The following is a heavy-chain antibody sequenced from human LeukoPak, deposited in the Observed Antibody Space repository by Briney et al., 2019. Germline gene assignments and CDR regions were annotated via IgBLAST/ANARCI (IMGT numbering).Heavy chain of an antibody. J-gene: IGHJ6*03. CDR2: IYTSGST. D-gene: IGHD3-9*01. Sequence: SETLSLTCTVSGGSISSYYWSWIRQPAGKGLEWIGRIYTSGSTNYNPSHKSRVTMSVDTSKNQFSLKLSSVTAADTAVYYCARVRPHYDILTGYYLPYYYYMDVWGKGTTVTVSS. V-gene: IGHV4-4*07. CDR1: GGSISSYY. CDR3: ARVRPHYDILTGYYLPYYYYMDV.